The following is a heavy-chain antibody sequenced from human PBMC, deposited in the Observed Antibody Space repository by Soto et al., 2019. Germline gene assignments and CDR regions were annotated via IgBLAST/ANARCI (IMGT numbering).Heavy chain of an antibody. CDR2: VYYSGTT. D-gene: IGHD4-17*01. J-gene: IGHJ4*02. CDR1: GGSVSDKTYY. CDR3: ARTTAVPNTLRSRYFFDY. V-gene: IGHV4-61*01. Sequence: SETLSLTCSGSGGSVSDKTYYWSWIRQPPGKRLEWIGYVYYSGTTNYNPSLKSRVTISVDLSKNRFSLRLSSVTTADTALYYCARTTAVPNTLRSRYFFDYWGQGTLVTVSS.